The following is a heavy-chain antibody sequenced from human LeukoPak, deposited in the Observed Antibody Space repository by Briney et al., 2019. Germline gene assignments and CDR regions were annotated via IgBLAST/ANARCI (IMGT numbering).Heavy chain of an antibody. CDR1: GGTFTSYA. J-gene: IGHJ4*02. CDR3: ARVLFCSGSSCYAGHDY. V-gene: IGHV1-69*06. D-gene: IGHD2-15*01. Sequence: SVKVSCKASGGTFTSYAISWVRQAPGQGLEWMGRIIPIFGTANYAQKFQGRVTITADKSTSTAYMELGSLRSEDTAVYYCARVLFCSGSSCYAGHDYWGQGTLVTVSS. CDR2: IIPIFGTA.